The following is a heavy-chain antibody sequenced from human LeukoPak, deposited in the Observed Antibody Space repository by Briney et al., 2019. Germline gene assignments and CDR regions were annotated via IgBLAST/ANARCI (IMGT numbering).Heavy chain of an antibody. CDR3: ARDPSYALA. Sequence: GSLRLSCAASGFTGRSNYMSWVRQAPGKGLEWVSVIYSGGNTYYADSVKGRFTISRDNSRNTLYLQMNSLRAEDTAVYYCARDPSYALAWGQGTLVTVSS. CDR2: IYSGGNT. CDR1: GFTGRSNY. D-gene: IGHD1-26*01. V-gene: IGHV3-66*02. J-gene: IGHJ5*02.